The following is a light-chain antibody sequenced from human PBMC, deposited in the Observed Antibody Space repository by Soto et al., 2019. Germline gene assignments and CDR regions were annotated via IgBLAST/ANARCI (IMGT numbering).Light chain of an antibody. CDR3: QQSYTTPYT. CDR2: AAS. J-gene: IGKJ2*01. Sequence: DIQMTQSPSSLSASVGDRVTITCRASQSISNFLNWYQQKPGKAPELLIYAASSLHSGVPSRFSVGGSGTNFTLTISSLQPEDFATYSCQQSYTTPYTFGQGTKLEIK. CDR1: QSISNF. V-gene: IGKV1-39*01.